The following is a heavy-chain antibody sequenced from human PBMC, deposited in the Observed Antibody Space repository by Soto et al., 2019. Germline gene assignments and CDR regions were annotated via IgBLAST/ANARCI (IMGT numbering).Heavy chain of an antibody. D-gene: IGHD6-13*01. CDR2: IYYSGST. CDR3: ARGRGSSSWYNWFDP. CDR1: GGSISSGGYY. V-gene: IGHV4-31*03. Sequence: QVQLQESGPGLVKPSQTLSLACTVSGGSISSGGYYWSWIRQHPGKGLEWIGYIYYSGSTYYNPSLKSRVTISVDTSKNQFSLKLSSVTAADTAVYYCARGRGSSSWYNWFDPWGQGTLVTVSS. J-gene: IGHJ5*02.